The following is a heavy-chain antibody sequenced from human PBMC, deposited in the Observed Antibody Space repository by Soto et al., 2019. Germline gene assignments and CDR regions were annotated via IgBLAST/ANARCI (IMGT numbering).Heavy chain of an antibody. J-gene: IGHJ4*02. CDR3: ARSRGYCSGGSCYFDY. Sequence: ASVKVSCKASGYTFTSYGISWVRQAPGQGLEWMGWISTYNGNTNYAQRLQGRVTMTTDTSTNTAYMELRSLRSDDTAVYYCARSRGYCSGGSCYFDYWGQGTLVKSPQ. V-gene: IGHV1-18*01. CDR2: ISTYNGNT. CDR1: GYTFTSYG. D-gene: IGHD2-15*01.